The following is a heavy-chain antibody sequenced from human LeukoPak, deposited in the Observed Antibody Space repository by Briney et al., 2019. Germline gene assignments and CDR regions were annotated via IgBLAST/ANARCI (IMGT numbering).Heavy chain of an antibody. CDR3: ARSFQGYCSGGSWSPPFDP. Sequence: GESLRISCKGSGYSFTGYWIRWVRQMPGKGLEWMGRIDPSDSYTNYSPSFQGHVTISADKSISTAYLQWSSLKASDTAMYYCARSFQGYCSGGSWSPPFDPWGQGTLVTVSS. J-gene: IGHJ5*02. CDR2: IDPSDSYT. D-gene: IGHD2-15*01. CDR1: GYSFTGYW. V-gene: IGHV5-10-1*01.